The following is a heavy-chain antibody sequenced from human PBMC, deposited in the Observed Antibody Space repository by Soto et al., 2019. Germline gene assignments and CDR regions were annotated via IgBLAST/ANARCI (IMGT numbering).Heavy chain of an antibody. CDR3: ARHPGYSSGRYGFDY. Sequence: SETLSLTCTVSGGSISSSSYYWGWIRQPPGKGLEWIGSIFYSGSTYYNPSLKSRVTISVDTSKNQFSLKLSSVTAADTAVYYCARHPGYSSGRYGFDYWGQGTLVTVPQ. CDR1: GGSISSSSYY. J-gene: IGHJ4*02. V-gene: IGHV4-39*01. D-gene: IGHD6-19*01. CDR2: IFYSGST.